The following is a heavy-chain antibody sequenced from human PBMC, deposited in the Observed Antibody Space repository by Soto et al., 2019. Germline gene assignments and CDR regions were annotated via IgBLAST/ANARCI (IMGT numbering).Heavy chain of an antibody. D-gene: IGHD6-6*01. J-gene: IGHJ6*02. V-gene: IGHV4-4*02. CDR2: IYHSGST. CDR1: GGSISSSNW. Sequence: PSETLSLTCAVSGGSISSSNWWSWVRQPPGKGLEWIGEIYHSGSTNYNPSLKSRVTISVDKSKNQFSLKLSSVTAADTAVYYCARDIRGQLDYYGMDVWGQGTTLTVSS. CDR3: ARDIRGQLDYYGMDV.